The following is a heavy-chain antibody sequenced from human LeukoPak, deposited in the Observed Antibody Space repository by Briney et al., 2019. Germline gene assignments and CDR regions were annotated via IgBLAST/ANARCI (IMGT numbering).Heavy chain of an antibody. CDR1: GGSISSYY. D-gene: IGHD6-6*01. V-gene: IGHV4-59*01. CDR2: IYYSGST. J-gene: IGHJ5*02. Sequence: SETLSLTCTVSGGSISSYYWSWIRQPPGKGLGWIGYIYYSGSTNYNPSLKSRVTISVDTSKNQFSLKLSSVTAADTAIYYCARRVSSSFDPWGQGTLVTVSS. CDR3: ARRVSSSFDP.